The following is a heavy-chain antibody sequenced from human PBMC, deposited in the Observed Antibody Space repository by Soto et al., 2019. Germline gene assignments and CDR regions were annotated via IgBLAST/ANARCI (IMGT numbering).Heavy chain of an antibody. CDR2: ISNGGSTI. Sequence: GGSLRLSCAASGFRFSDHYMSWIRQTPGKGLEWVSYISNGGSTIDHADSVKGRFTISRDNAKNSVSLQMNSLRAEDTAVYYCVRGGSYCSRGSCYSGILSDIWGQGTMVTVSS. J-gene: IGHJ3*02. D-gene: IGHD2-15*01. V-gene: IGHV3-11*01. CDR3: VRGGSYCSRGSCYSGILSDI. CDR1: GFRFSDHY.